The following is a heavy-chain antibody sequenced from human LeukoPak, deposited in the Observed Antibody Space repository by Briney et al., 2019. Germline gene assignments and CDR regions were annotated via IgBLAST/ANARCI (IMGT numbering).Heavy chain of an antibody. Sequence: SVKVSCKASGGTFSSYAISWVRQAPGQGLEWMGRIIPILGIANYAQKFQGRVTITADKSTSTAYMELSSLRAEDTAVYYCAKDLGVFRAVAGPTVFDYWGQGTLVTVSS. CDR3: AKDLGVFRAVAGPTVFDY. V-gene: IGHV1-69*04. CDR2: IIPILGIA. J-gene: IGHJ4*02. CDR1: GGTFSSYA. D-gene: IGHD6-19*01.